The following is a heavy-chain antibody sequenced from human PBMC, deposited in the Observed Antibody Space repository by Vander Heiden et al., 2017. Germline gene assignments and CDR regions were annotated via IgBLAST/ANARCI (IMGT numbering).Heavy chain of an antibody. CDR2: IDPGDSYT. CDR1: GYSFTSHW. Sequence: VQLVQSGTEVKKPGESLRTSCKASGYSFTSHWIGWVRQTPGKGLEWVGRIDPGDSYTNYSPSFEGHVTISTDNSINTAYLQWSSLRDSDTAMYYCARLDPHSKSYTFYGMEVWGQGTTVTVSS. CDR3: ARLDPHSKSYTFYGMEV. D-gene: IGHD3-16*01. J-gene: IGHJ6*02. V-gene: IGHV5-10-1*03.